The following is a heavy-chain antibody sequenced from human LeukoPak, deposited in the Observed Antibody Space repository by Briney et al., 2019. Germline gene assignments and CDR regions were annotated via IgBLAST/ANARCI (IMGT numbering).Heavy chain of an antibody. CDR1: GFTFSSYG. CDR2: IWYDGSNK. D-gene: IGHD3/OR15-3a*01. CDR3: ARDDPGLGMDY. J-gene: IGHJ4*02. V-gene: IGHV3-33*08. Sequence: HPGRSLRLSCAASGFTFSSYGMHWVRQAPGKGLEWVAVIWYDGSNKYYADSVKGRFTISRDNSKNTPYLQMNSLRAEDTAVYYCARDDPGLGMDYWGQGTLVTVSS.